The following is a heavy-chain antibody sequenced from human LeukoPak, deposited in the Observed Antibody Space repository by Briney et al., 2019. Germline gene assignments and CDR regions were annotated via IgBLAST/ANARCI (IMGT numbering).Heavy chain of an antibody. D-gene: IGHD3-3*01. Sequence: SETLSLTCTVSGGSVSSGSYYWSWIRQPAGKGLEWIGRIYTSGTTNYNPSLKSRVTISVDTSEKQFSLKLSSVTAADTAVYYCARGVYDFWSGYYYYYYMDVWGKGTTVTVSS. V-gene: IGHV4-61*10. J-gene: IGHJ6*03. CDR3: ARGVYDFWSGYYYYYYMDV. CDR2: IYTSGTT. CDR1: GGSVSSGSYY.